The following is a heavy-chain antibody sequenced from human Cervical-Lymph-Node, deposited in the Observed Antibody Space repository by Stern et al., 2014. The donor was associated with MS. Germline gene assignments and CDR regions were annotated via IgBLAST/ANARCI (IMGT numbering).Heavy chain of an antibody. CDR3: AKEGYIAFDY. J-gene: IGHJ4*02. D-gene: IGHD5-18*01. CDR1: GFTFSTYG. Sequence: QVQLVQSGGGVVQPGRSLRLSCAASGFTFSTYGMHWVRQAPGKGLEWVAVISYDGSNKFYADSVKGRFTISRDNSKNTLYLQMNSLRPEDTAVYYCAKEGYIAFDYWGQGTLVTVSS. V-gene: IGHV3-30*18. CDR2: ISYDGSNK.